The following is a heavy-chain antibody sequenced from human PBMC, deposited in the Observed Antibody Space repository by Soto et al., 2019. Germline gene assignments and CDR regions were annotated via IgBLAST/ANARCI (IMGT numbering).Heavy chain of an antibody. CDR3: ARNYGDYENYFDY. Sequence: GASVKVSCKASGGTFSSYAISWVRQAPGQGLEWMGGIIPIFGTANYAQKFQGRVTITADKSTSTAYMELSSLRSEDTAVYYCARNYGDYENYFDYWGQGTLVTVSS. CDR2: IIPIFGTA. J-gene: IGHJ4*02. D-gene: IGHD4-17*01. CDR1: GGTFSSYA. V-gene: IGHV1-69*06.